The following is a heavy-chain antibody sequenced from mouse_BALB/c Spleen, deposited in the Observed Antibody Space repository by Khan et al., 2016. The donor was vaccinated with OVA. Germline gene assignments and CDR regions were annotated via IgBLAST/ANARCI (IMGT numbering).Heavy chain of an antibody. Sequence: EVQLVESGGDLVKPGGSLKLSCEASGFIFSSYSLSWVRQTPYKRLEWVATIRSGGDYTYYPDSVKGRFTISRDDAKNTLYLQMSSLKAEDTAMYYCASHLTGSFAYWGQGTLVTVSA. V-gene: IGHV5-6*01. D-gene: IGHD4-1*01. J-gene: IGHJ3*01. CDR2: IRSGGDYT. CDR1: GFIFSSYS. CDR3: ASHLTGSFAY.